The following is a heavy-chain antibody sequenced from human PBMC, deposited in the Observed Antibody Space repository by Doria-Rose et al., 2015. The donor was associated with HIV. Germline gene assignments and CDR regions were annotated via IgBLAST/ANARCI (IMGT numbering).Heavy chain of an antibody. V-gene: IGHV3-7*05. CDR1: GLTFSRFW. CDR2: IKEDGSEK. Sequence: EVQVVESGGGLVQPGGSLRLSCTVSGLTFSRFWVSWVRQAPGKGLEWVASIKEDGSEKKYVDSVKGRFTISRDNAKNSVYLQMNSLRAEDTAVYYCTGETYYFDYWGQGSLVIVSS. CDR3: TGETYYFDY. D-gene: IGHD3-16*01. J-gene: IGHJ4*02.